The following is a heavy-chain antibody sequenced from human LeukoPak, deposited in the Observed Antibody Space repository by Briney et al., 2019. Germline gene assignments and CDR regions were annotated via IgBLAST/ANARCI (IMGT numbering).Heavy chain of an antibody. J-gene: IGHJ4*02. CDR2: MNPNTLKT. Sequence: ASVKVSCKASGYTLTIYEINWVRQVSGQGLEGMGWMNPNTLKTGIAQNFQGRATLTRETTINTAYMDLSGLRSEDTAIYFCARGVGPRTSYYYLAHWGQGTLLTVSS. CDR3: ARGVGPRTSYYYLAH. CDR1: GYTLTIYE. V-gene: IGHV1-8*01. D-gene: IGHD1-26*01.